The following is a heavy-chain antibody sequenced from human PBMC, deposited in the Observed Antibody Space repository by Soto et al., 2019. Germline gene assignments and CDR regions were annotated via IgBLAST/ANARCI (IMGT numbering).Heavy chain of an antibody. D-gene: IGHD5-18*01. J-gene: IGHJ4*02. CDR1: GGSISSYY. CDR3: ARGRGDTAMAWYY. Sequence: QVQLQESGPGLVKPSETLSLTCTVSGGSISSYYWRWIRQPPGKGLEWIGYIYYSGSTNYNPSLKRRGTISVDTSKNQFSLKLSSVTAADTAVYYCARGRGDTAMAWYYWGQGTLVTVSS. CDR2: IYYSGST. V-gene: IGHV4-59*01.